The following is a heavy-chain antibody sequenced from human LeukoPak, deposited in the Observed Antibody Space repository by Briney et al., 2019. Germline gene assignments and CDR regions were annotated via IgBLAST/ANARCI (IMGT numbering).Heavy chain of an antibody. Sequence: GGSLRLSCAASGFTFSSYAMSWVRQAPGKGLEWVSGISCSGGVTYYADSVKGRFTISRDNSMNTLYVHMNSLRAEDTAVYFCAKAAVAGLFYYYGMDVWGQGPTVTVSS. D-gene: IGHD6-19*01. CDR3: AKAAVAGLFYYYGMDV. J-gene: IGHJ6*02. CDR2: ISCSGGVT. CDR1: GFTFSSYA. V-gene: IGHV3-23*01.